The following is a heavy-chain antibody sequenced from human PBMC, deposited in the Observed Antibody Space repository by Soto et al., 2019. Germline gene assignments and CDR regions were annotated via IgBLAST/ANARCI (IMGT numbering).Heavy chain of an antibody. CDR2: IYTSGST. D-gene: IGHD3-10*01. V-gene: IGHV4-4*07. CDR1: GGSISSYY. J-gene: IGHJ6*02. Sequence: PSETLSLTCTVSGGSISSYYWSWIRQPAGKGLEWIGRIYTSGSTNYNPSLKSRVTMSVDTSKNQFSLKLSSATAADTAVYYCARGRRFGELSLLGYYYYGMDVWGQGTTVTVSS. CDR3: ARGRRFGELSLLGYYYYGMDV.